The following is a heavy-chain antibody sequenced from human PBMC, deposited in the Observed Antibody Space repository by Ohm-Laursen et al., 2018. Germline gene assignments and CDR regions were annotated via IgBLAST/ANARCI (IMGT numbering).Heavy chain of an antibody. Sequence: ASVKVSCKASGYTFTSYGISWVRQAPGQGLEWMGWISAYNGNTNYAQKLQGRVTMTRNTSINTAYMELSSLRSEDTAVYYCARMGPQQPHWYFDLWGRGTLVTVSS. CDR3: ARMGPQQPHWYFDL. CDR1: GYTFTSYG. J-gene: IGHJ2*01. D-gene: IGHD1/OR15-1a*01. V-gene: IGHV1-18*01. CDR2: ISAYNGNT.